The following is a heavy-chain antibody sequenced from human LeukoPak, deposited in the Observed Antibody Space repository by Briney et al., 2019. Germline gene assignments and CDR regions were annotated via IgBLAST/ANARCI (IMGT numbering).Heavy chain of an antibody. V-gene: IGHV3-23*01. Sequence: GGSLRLSCAASGFTFSSYGMSWVRQAPGKGLEWVSAISGSGGSTYYADSVKGRFTISRDNSKNTLYLQMNSLRAEDTAVYYCAKDGPETGTTWVPSDYWGQGTLVTVSS. CDR1: GFTFSSYG. D-gene: IGHD1-7*01. CDR3: AKDGPETGTTWVPSDY. J-gene: IGHJ4*02. CDR2: ISGSGGST.